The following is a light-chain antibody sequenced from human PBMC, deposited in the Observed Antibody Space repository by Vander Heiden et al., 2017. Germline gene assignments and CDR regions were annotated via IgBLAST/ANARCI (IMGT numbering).Light chain of an antibody. J-gene: IGKJ4*01. CDR3: QHDDNLPIT. CDR2: AAS. Sequence: DIQITKSPSSLSASVGDRVTITCQASQDISNYFNWYQQKPGNAPKLLIYAASNLETGVPSRFSGSGSGTDFTFTISSLQPEDVATYYCQHDDNLPITFGGGTKVEIK. CDR1: QDISNY. V-gene: IGKV1-33*01.